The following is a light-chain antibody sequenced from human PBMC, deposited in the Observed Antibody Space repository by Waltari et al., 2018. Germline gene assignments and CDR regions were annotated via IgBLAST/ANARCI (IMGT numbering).Light chain of an antibody. J-gene: IGLJ3*02. CDR1: GSNIGAGYD. V-gene: IGLV1-40*01. Sequence: QSVLTQPPSVSGAPGQRVTISCTGSGSNIGAGYDVHWYQQLPRAAPKLLIYGGTSRPLGGPDRFFGSTSGTSASLAIIGLQAEDGADYYWQSYDTSLSVVFGGGTKVTVL. CDR3: QSYDTSLSVV. CDR2: GGT.